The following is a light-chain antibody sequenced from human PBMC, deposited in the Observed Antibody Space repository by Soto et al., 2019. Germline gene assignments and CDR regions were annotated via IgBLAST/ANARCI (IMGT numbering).Light chain of an antibody. CDR1: QDISNY. Sequence: DIQMTQSPSSLSAFVGDRVTITCQASQDISNYLNWYQQRPGKAPKLLIYDASNLETGVPSRFSGSGSGTDFTFTISSLQSEDIATYYYQQGDNLPFTFGPGTKVDIK. CDR2: DAS. J-gene: IGKJ3*01. CDR3: QQGDNLPFT. V-gene: IGKV1-33*01.